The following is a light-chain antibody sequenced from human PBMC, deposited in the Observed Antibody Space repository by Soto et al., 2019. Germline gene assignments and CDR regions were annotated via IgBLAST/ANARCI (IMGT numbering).Light chain of an antibody. J-gene: IGKJ1*01. CDR2: GAS. CDR1: QGISSY. Sequence: IQLTQSPSSLSSSVGDRVTISCRASQGISSYLAWYQQRPGKAPNLLIYGASTWQSGVQSRFSGSGSGTDFTLTISSLQPEDFATYYCQQLNSYPRAFGQGTKVEMK. CDR3: QQLNSYPRA. V-gene: IGKV1-9*01.